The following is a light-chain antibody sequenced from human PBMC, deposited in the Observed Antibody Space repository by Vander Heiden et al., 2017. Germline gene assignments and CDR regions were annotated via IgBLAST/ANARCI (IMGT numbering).Light chain of an antibody. Sequence: QSALTQPASVSGSPGQSITISCTGTSSDIGDHDHVSWYQQHPGKVPKVIIYEVSKWPSGVSNRFSGSKSGNTASLTISGLQAEDDADYYCCSYTRSSTLVFGTGTKVTAL. V-gene: IGLV2-14*01. CDR3: CSYTRSSTLV. CDR1: SSDIGDHDH. J-gene: IGLJ1*01. CDR2: EVS.